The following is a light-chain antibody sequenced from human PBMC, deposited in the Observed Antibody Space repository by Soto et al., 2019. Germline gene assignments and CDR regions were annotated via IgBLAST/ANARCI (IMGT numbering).Light chain of an antibody. Sequence: EIELTQSPGTLSLSPGEGATLSCRASQRVSSTYLAWHQQKPGQAPRLLIFGASTRATGIPDRFSGSGSGTDFTLTISRLEPEDFAVYYCQHYGSSSWTFGQGTKVEIK. CDR3: QHYGSSSWT. J-gene: IGKJ1*01. CDR2: GAS. V-gene: IGKV3-20*01. CDR1: QRVSSTY.